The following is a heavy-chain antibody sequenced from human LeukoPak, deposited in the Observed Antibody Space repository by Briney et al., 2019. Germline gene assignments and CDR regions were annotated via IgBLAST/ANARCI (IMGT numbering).Heavy chain of an antibody. D-gene: IGHD2-2*02. V-gene: IGHV3-20*04. CDR1: GFTFSDYY. CDR3: ARGYCSSTSCYTWFHDAFDI. Sequence: PGGSLGLSCAASGFTFSDYYMSWVRQAPGKGLEWVSGINWNGGSTGYADSVKGRFTISRDNAKNSLYLQMNSLRAEDTALYYCARGYCSSTSCYTWFHDAFDIWGQGTMVTFSS. CDR2: INWNGGST. J-gene: IGHJ3*02.